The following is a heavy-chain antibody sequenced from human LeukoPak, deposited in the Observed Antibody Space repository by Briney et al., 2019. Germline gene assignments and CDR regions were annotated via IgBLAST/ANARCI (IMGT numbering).Heavy chain of an antibody. D-gene: IGHD3-10*01. CDR3: AGASDYYGSGSYNLDAFDI. Sequence: ASVKVSCKASGGTFSSYAISWVRQAPGQGLEWMGGIIPIFGTANYAQKFQGRVTITADESTSTAYMELSSLRSEDTAVYYCAGASDYYGSGSYNLDAFDIWGQGTMVTVSS. CDR2: IIPIFGTA. V-gene: IGHV1-69*13. J-gene: IGHJ3*02. CDR1: GGTFSSYA.